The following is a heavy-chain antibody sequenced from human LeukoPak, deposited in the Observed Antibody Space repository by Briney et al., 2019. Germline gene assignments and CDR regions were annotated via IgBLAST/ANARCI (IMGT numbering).Heavy chain of an antibody. V-gene: IGHV3-48*03. CDR3: ARDTLNGPFVISLDY. J-gene: IGHJ4*02. D-gene: IGHD3-9*01. CDR2: ISSGGNVE. Sequence: GGSLRLSCAASGFTFSSYEMNWVRQAPGKGLEWVAHISSGGNVEYYLDSVRGRFTMSRDNAKSLLFLQMNSLRAEDTAVYYCARDTLNGPFVISLDYWGQGALVTVSS. CDR1: GFTFSSYE.